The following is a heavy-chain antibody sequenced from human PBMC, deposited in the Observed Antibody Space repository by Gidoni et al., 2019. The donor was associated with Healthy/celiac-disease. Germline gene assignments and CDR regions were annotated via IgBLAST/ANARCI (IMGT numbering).Heavy chain of an antibody. CDR1: GFTFSSYS. J-gene: IGHJ4*02. V-gene: IGHV3-21*01. CDR2: ISSSSSYI. Sequence: EVQLVESGGGLVKPGGSLRLSCAASGFTFSSYSMNWVRQAPGKGLEWVSSISSSSSYIYYADSVKGRFTISRDNAKNSLYLQMNSLRAEDTAVYYCARDREVEVPGFLGYWGQGTLVTVSS. CDR3: ARDREVEVPGFLGY. D-gene: IGHD3-10*01.